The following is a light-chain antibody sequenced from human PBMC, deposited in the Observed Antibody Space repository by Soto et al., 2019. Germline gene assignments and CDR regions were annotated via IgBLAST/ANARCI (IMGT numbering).Light chain of an antibody. CDR3: QHYNSYSEA. CDR1: QSVSFW. CDR2: KAS. V-gene: IGKV1-5*03. Sequence: DIQMTQSPSTLSGSVGDRVTITCRASQSVSFWLAWYQQKPGKAPKLLIYKASTLESGVPSRFSGSGSGTEFTLAISSLQPDDFATYYCQHYNSYSEAFGQGTKVDIK. J-gene: IGKJ1*01.